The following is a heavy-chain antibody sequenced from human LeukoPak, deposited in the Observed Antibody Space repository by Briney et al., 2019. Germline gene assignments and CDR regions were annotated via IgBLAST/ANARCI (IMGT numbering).Heavy chain of an antibody. J-gene: IGHJ4*02. V-gene: IGHV3-30*18. D-gene: IGHD1-26*01. CDR3: AKGGAFIVGAAPDY. Sequence: GGSLRLSCAASGFTFSSYGMHWVRQAPGKGLEWVAVISYDGSNKYYADSVKGRFAISRDNSKNTLYLQMNSLRAEDTAVYYCAKGGAFIVGAAPDYWGQGTLVTVSS. CDR1: GFTFSSYG. CDR2: ISYDGSNK.